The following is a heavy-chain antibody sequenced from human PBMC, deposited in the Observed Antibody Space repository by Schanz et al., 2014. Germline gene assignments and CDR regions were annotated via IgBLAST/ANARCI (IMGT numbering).Heavy chain of an antibody. V-gene: IGHV3-33*01. J-gene: IGHJ6*02. CDR3: ARSGVDV. D-gene: IGHD3-10*01. Sequence: QVQLVESGGDVVQPGRSLRLSCAASGFTFSSYGMHWVRQAPGKGLEWVAVIWYDGNNKYYADSVKGRFTISRDNSKNILYLQMNSLRAEDTAVYYCARSGVDVWGQGTTVTVSS. CDR2: IWYDGNNK. CDR1: GFTFSSYG.